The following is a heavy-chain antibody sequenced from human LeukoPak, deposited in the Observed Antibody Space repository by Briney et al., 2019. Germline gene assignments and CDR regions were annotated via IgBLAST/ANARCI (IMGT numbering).Heavy chain of an antibody. CDR2: VYYSGSS. J-gene: IGHJ3*02. V-gene: IGHV4-39*01. CDR1: GGSISSYY. Sequence: PSETLSLTCTVSGGSISSYYWSWIRQPPGKGLEWIGSVYYSGSSYYNPSLKSRVTISVDTSKSQFSLNLTSVTAADTAVYYCARAGYDFWSAAFDIWGQGTLVTFSS. CDR3: ARAGYDFWSAAFDI. D-gene: IGHD3-3*01.